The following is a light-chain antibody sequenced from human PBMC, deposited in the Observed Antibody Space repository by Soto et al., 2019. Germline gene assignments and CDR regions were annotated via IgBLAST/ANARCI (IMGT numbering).Light chain of an antibody. Sequence: DIQMAQSPSSLSASVGDRVTITCRASQTIESYLNWYQQKPGESPNLLIYAASSLQSGVPSRFSGSGSGTDFTLTISSLQPEDFATYYCQQSYTHPLTFGGGTKLGIK. V-gene: IGKV1-39*01. CDR2: AAS. CDR1: QTIESY. CDR3: QQSYTHPLT. J-gene: IGKJ4*01.